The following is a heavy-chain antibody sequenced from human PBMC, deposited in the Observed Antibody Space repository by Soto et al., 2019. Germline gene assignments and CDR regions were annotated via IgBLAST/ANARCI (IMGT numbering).Heavy chain of an antibody. V-gene: IGHV5-51*01. CDR3: ARLSPEERGGEDYYYYGMDV. J-gene: IGHJ6*02. D-gene: IGHD2-21*01. CDR2: IYPGDSDT. Sequence: GESLKISCKGSGYSFTSYWIGWVRQMPGKGLEWMGIIYPGDSDTRYSPSFQGQVTISADKSISTAYLQWSSLKASDTAIYYCARLSPEERGGEDYYYYGMDVWGQGTTVTVSS. CDR1: GYSFTSYW.